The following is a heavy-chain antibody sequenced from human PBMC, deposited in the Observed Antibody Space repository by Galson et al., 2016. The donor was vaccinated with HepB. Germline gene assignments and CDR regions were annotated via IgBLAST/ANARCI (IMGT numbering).Heavy chain of an antibody. J-gene: IGHJ4*02. D-gene: IGHD3-10*01. CDR1: VFTVSSNY. Sequence: SLRLSCAASVFTVSSNYMTWVRQAPGKGLQWVSVVYSGGSAYFADSVKGRFTISRDHSKNTLYLQMNSLRVEDTAVYYCARDSYYGSGILNDWGQGTLVTVSS. CDR3: ARDSYYGSGILND. CDR2: VYSGGSA. V-gene: IGHV3-53*01.